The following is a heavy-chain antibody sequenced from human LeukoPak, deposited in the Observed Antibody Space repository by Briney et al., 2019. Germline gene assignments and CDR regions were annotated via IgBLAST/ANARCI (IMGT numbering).Heavy chain of an antibody. J-gene: IGHJ6*02. CDR2: IIPIFGTA. CDR3: AREAHYYGSGSRYGMDV. V-gene: IGHV1-69*13. CDR1: GGTFSSYA. D-gene: IGHD3-10*01. Sequence: GASVKVSCKASGGTFSSYAISWVRQAPGQGLEWMGGIIPIFGTASYAQKFQGRVTITADESTSTAYMELSSLRSEDTAVYYCAREAHYYGSGSRYGMDVWGQGTTVTVSS.